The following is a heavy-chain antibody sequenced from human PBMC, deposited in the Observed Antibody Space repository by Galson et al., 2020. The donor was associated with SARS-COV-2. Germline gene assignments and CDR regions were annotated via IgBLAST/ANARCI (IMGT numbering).Heavy chain of an antibody. J-gene: IGHJ3*02. Sequence: ASVKVPCKASGYTFTGYYMHWVRQAPGQGLEWMGWSNPNSGGTNYAQKFQGWVTKTRDTSISTAYMELSRLGSDDTAVYYCARGWELDAFDIWGQGTMVTVSS. CDR1: GYTFTGYY. V-gene: IGHV1-2*04. D-gene: IGHD1-26*01. CDR2: SNPNSGGT. CDR3: ARGWELDAFDI.